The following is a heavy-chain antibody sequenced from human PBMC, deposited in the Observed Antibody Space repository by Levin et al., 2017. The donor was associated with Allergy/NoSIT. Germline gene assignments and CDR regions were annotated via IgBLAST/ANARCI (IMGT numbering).Heavy chain of an antibody. V-gene: IGHV4-39*07. D-gene: IGHD2-21*02. Sequence: TGGSLRLSCIVSGGSISTRTHYWGWIRQPPGRGLEWIGIVSYTGTTYYNPSLKSRVTISVDTSKNQFSLRLTSVTAADTAVYYCVREGPRAFCGGDCFARSDYWGQGTLVTVSS. CDR2: VSYTGTT. CDR1: GGSISTRTHY. CDR3: VREGPRAFCGGDCFARSDY. J-gene: IGHJ4*02.